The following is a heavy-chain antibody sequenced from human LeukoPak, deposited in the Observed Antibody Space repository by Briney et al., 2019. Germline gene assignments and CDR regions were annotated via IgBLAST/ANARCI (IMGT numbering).Heavy chain of an antibody. CDR2: ISHDGSNE. Sequence: GGSLRLSCAASGFIFDNFGMHWVRQVPGKGLEWLALISHDGSNEYYGDFVKGRFTISRDNAKNTLYLQMNSLRAEDTAVYYCARAPPQLRFLEWSPKNAFDIWGQGTMVTVSS. CDR1: GFIFDNFG. V-gene: IGHV3-30*03. J-gene: IGHJ3*02. CDR3: ARAPPQLRFLEWSPKNAFDI. D-gene: IGHD3-3*01.